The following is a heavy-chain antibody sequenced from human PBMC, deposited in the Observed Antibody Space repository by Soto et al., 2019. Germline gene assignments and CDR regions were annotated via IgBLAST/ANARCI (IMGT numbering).Heavy chain of an antibody. J-gene: IGHJ4*02. CDR3: AKVTLRVVHPLVFDH. Sequence: GGSLRLSCEASGFSFSSSAMNWVRQAPGKGLEWISVISGSGGATYFADSVKGRFTISRDNSKNTLYLQMNSLRAEDTAVYYCAKVTLRVVHPLVFDHWGQGSLVTVSS. V-gene: IGHV3-23*01. CDR2: ISGSGGAT. D-gene: IGHD3-3*01. CDR1: GFSFSSSA.